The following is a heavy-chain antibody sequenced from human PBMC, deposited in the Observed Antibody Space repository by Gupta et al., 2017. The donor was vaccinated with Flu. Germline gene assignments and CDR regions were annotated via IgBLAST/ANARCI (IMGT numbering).Heavy chain of an antibody. CDR2: IYYSGST. Sequence: QLQLQESGPGLVKPSATLSLTCTVSGGSISSSSYYWGWIRQPPGKGLEWIGSIYYSGSTYYNPSLKSRVTISVDTSKNQFSLKLSSVTAADTAVYYCAIVATRGERFDYWGQGTLVTVSS. J-gene: IGHJ4*02. D-gene: IGHD5-12*01. CDR3: AIVATRGERFDY. CDR1: GGSISSSSYY. V-gene: IGHV4-39*01.